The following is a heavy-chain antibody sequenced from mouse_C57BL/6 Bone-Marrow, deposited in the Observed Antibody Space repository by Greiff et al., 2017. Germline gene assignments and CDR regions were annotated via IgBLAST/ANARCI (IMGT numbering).Heavy chain of an antibody. Sequence: EVKLMESVPVLVKPGASVKMSCKASGYTFTDYYMNWVKQSHGKSLEWIGVINPYNGGTSYNQKFKGKATLTVDKSSSTAYMELNSLTSEDSAVYYCARSGDDYDYAMDYWGQGTSVTVSS. CDR3: ARSGDDYDYAMDY. CDR2: INPYNGGT. D-gene: IGHD2-4*01. J-gene: IGHJ4*01. CDR1: GYTFTDYY. V-gene: IGHV1-19*01.